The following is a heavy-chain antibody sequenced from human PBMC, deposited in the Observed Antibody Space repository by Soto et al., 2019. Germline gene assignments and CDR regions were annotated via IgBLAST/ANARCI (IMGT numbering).Heavy chain of an antibody. J-gene: IGHJ6*02. D-gene: IGHD6-6*01. Sequence: ASVKVSCKASGYTFTDYYMHWVRQAPGQGLEWMGWINPNSGGTNYAQKFQGWVTMTRDTSISTAYMELSRLRSGDTAVYYCARYSSSPHYGMDVWGQGTTVTVSS. V-gene: IGHV1-2*04. CDR1: GYTFTDYY. CDR2: INPNSGGT. CDR3: ARYSSSPHYGMDV.